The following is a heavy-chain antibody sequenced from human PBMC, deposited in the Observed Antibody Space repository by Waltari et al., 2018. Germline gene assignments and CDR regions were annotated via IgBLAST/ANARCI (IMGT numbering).Heavy chain of an antibody. Sequence: EVQLLESGGGLVQPGGSLRLSCAASGFTFSSHWMYWVRQTPGKGLVWVSGSKSDGSSTSYADSVKCRVTISRDNAKDTLYLQMNSLRAEDTAVYYCVRDSSGTYWGQGTQVTVSS. CDR1: GFTFSSHW. D-gene: IGHD3-22*01. CDR2: SKSDGSST. V-gene: IGHV3-74*01. CDR3: VRDSSGTY. J-gene: IGHJ4*02.